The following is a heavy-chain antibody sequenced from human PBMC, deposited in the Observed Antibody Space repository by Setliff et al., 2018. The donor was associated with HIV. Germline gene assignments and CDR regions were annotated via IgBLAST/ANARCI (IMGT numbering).Heavy chain of an antibody. CDR1: GGSINTYY. CDR3: ARGGAFWSGYYGFDY. D-gene: IGHD3-3*01. V-gene: IGHV4-59*12. J-gene: IGHJ4*02. CDR2: FYHSGST. Sequence: SETLSLTCTVSGGSINTYYWTWIRQSPGKGLEWIGYFYHSGSTKYNPSLKSRVTISVDKSKNQFSLNLTSVTAADTAVYYCARGGAFWSGYYGFDYWGQGTLVTVSS.